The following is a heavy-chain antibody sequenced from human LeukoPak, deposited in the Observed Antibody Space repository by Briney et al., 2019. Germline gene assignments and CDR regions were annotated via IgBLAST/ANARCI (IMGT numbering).Heavy chain of an antibody. CDR2: IYYSGST. V-gene: IGHV4-59*08. CDR1: GGSISSYY. Sequence: SETLSLTCTVSGGSISSYYWSWLRQPPGKGLEWIGYIYYSGSTNYNPSLKSRVTISVDTSKNQFSLKLSSVTAADTAVYYCARFRVRGVITYYYGMDVWGQGTTVTVSS. J-gene: IGHJ6*02. CDR3: ARFRVRGVITYYYGMDV. D-gene: IGHD3-10*01.